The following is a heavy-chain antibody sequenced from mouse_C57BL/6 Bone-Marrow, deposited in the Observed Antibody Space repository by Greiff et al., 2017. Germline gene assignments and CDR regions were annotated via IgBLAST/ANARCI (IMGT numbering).Heavy chain of an antibody. J-gene: IGHJ2*01. V-gene: IGHV5-4*03. D-gene: IGHD4-1*01. CDR3: ARLRGGTYYLDY. Sequence: EVKLVESGGGLVKPGGSLKLSCAASGFTFSSYAMSWVRQTPETRLEWVATISDGGSYTYYPDNVKGRFTISRDNAKNNLYLQMSHLKSEDTAMYYCARLRGGTYYLDYWGQGTTLTVSS. CDR2: ISDGGSYT. CDR1: GFTFSSYA.